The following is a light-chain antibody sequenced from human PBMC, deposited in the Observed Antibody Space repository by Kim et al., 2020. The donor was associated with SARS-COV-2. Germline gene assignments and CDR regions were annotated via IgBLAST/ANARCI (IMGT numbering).Light chain of an antibody. CDR1: QSVSSY. CDR3: QQRSNWPLT. J-gene: IGKJ4*01. Sequence: LSPGERATLSCGASQSVSSYLAWYQQRPGQAPRRLIYEASNRATGIPARFSGSGSGTDFTLTISSLEPEDFAVYYCQQRSNWPLTFGGGTKVEIK. V-gene: IGKV3-11*01. CDR2: EAS.